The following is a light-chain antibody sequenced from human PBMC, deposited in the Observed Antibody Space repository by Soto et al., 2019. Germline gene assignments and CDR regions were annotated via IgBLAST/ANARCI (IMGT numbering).Light chain of an antibody. Sequence: EIVLTQSPGTLSLSPGERATLSCRASHSVSRTYLAWYQQKPGQAPRLLIYGTSDRATGTPDRFSGSGSGTDFTLTISRREPEDSAVYYCQQFDDSVTFGQGTRLDIK. CDR1: HSVSRTY. CDR2: GTS. CDR3: QQFDDSVT. J-gene: IGKJ5*01. V-gene: IGKV3-20*01.